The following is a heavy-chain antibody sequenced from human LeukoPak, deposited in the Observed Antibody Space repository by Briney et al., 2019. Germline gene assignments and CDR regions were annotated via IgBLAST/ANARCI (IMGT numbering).Heavy chain of an antibody. Sequence: SETLSLTCAVYGGSFSGYYWSWIRQPPGKGLEWIGCIYYSGSTNYNPSFKSRVTISVDTSKNQFSLKLSSVTAADTAVYYCARDWVSYYYYYYMDVWGKGTTVTVSS. CDR3: ARDWVSYYYYYYMDV. D-gene: IGHD3-16*01. J-gene: IGHJ6*03. V-gene: IGHV4-34*11. CDR2: IYYSGST. CDR1: GGSFSGYY.